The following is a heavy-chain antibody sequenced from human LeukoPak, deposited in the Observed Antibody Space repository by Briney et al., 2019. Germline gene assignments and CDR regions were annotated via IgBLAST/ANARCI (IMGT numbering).Heavy chain of an antibody. CDR3: ARRSGYYYP. CDR2: IYYSGST. CDR1: GGSISSSSYY. Sequence: PSETLSLTCTVSGGSISSSSYYWGWIRQPPGKGLEWIGSIYYSGSTYYNPSLKSRVTISVDTSKNQFSLKLSSVTAADTAVYYCARRSGYYYPWGQGTLVTVSS. V-gene: IGHV4-39*01. J-gene: IGHJ5*02. D-gene: IGHD3-22*01.